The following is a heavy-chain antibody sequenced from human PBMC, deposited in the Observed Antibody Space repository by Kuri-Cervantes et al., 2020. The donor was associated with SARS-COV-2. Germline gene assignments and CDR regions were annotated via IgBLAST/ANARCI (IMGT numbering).Heavy chain of an antibody. D-gene: IGHD1-26*01. CDR3: ARVHKAGATYYYYMDV. Sequence: GESLKISCAASGFTFSSYAMSWVRQAPGKGLEWVSAISGSGGSTYYADSVKGRFTISRDNSKNTLYLQMNSPRAEDTAVYYCARVHKAGATYYYYMDVWGKGTTVTVSS. V-gene: IGHV3-23*01. J-gene: IGHJ6*03. CDR2: ISGSGGST. CDR1: GFTFSSYA.